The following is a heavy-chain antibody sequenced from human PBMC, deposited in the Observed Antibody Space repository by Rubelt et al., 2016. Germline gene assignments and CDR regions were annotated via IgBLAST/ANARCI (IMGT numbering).Heavy chain of an antibody. CDR3: ARRHSSSWSTGAYYFDY. Sequence: VQLVQSGAEVKKPGESLRISCKGSGYSFTSYWISWVRPMPGKGLAWTGRIGPSDTTTNYRPSLQGPGTISADKSISTAYLQWSSLKASDTAMYYCARRHSSSWSTGAYYFDYWGQGTLVTVSS. CDR1: GYSFTSYW. V-gene: IGHV5-10-1*01. J-gene: IGHJ4*02. CDR2: IGPSDTTT. D-gene: IGHD6-13*01.